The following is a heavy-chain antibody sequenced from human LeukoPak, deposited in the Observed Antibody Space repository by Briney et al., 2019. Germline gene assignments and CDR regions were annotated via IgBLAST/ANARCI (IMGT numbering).Heavy chain of an antibody. CDR2: IIPIFGTA. V-gene: IGHV1-69*05. Sequence: SVKVSCKASGGTFSSYAISWVRQAPGQGLEWMGRIIPIFGTANHAQKFQGRVTITTDESTSTAYMELSSLRSEDTAVYYCARDYFDLDWLSFDYWGQGTLVTVSS. CDR1: GGTFSSYA. CDR3: ARDYFDLDWLSFDY. J-gene: IGHJ4*02. D-gene: IGHD3-9*01.